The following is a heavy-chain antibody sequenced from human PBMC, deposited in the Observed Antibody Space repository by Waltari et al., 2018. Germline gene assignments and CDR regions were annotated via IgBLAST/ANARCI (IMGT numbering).Heavy chain of an antibody. CDR2: IGTNGDYI. Sequence: EVQLVESGGGLVTPGGSLRLSCVASGFNFNSYTMNWVRQAPGRGLDRVSSIGTNGDYIYYADSVKGRFTTSRDNARNSLYLQMTSLRAEDTAVYFCASHFEDYYYYMDVWGKGTTVTVSS. V-gene: IGHV3-21*01. CDR1: GFNFNSYT. J-gene: IGHJ6*03. CDR3: ASHFEDYYYYMDV.